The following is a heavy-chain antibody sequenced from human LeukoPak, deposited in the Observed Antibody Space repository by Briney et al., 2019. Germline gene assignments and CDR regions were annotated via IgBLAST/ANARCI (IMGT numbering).Heavy chain of an antibody. CDR1: GGSISSGGYY. CDR2: INHSGST. CDR3: ARGQWLPVFDF. D-gene: IGHD3-22*01. V-gene: IGHV4-39*07. J-gene: IGHJ4*02. Sequence: SETLSLTCTVSGGSISSGGYYWSWIRQPPGKGLEWIGEINHSGSTNYNPSLKSRVTISVDTSKNQFSLKLSSVTAADTAVYYCARGQWLPVFDFWGQGTLVTVSS.